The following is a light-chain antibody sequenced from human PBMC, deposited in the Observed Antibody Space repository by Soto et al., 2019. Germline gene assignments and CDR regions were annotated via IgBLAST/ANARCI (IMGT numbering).Light chain of an antibody. V-gene: IGLV4-69*01. CDR1: SGHSSYS. Sequence: QLVLTQSPSASASLGASVKVTCTLSSGHSSYSIAWHQQQPEKGPRFLMKLTSDGSHTKGDGIPDRFSGSSSGAERYLSISSLQSEDEADYYCQTWGTGNHVAFGGGTKLTVL. CDR3: QTWGTGNHVA. CDR2: LTSDGSH. J-gene: IGLJ2*01.